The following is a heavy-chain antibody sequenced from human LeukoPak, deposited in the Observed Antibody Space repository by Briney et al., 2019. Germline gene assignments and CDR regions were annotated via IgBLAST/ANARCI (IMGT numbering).Heavy chain of an antibody. CDR3: ANLLRGFGGNPAFDY. CDR2: ISGSGGST. CDR1: GCTFSSYA. Sequence: PGFALRLSCSAVGCTFSSYAMRWCRQAPGKGLQEVSAISGSGGSTYYAHSVKGRFTISRDNSKNTLYLQMNSLRAEDTAVYYCANLLRGFGGNPAFDYWGQGTLVTVSS. D-gene: IGHD3-10*01. V-gene: IGHV3-23*01. J-gene: IGHJ4*02.